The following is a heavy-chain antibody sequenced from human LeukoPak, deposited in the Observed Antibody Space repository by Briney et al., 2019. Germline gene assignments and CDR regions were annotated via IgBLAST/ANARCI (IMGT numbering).Heavy chain of an antibody. Sequence: GASVKVSCKASGYTFTSYDINWVRQATGQGLEWMGWMNPNSGNTGYAQKFQGRVTMTRNTSISTAYMELSSLRSEDTAVYYCARGRSLYWYFDLWGRGTLVTLSS. J-gene: IGHJ2*01. CDR2: MNPNSGNT. V-gene: IGHV1-8*01. CDR1: GYTFTSYD. CDR3: ARGRSLYWYFDL.